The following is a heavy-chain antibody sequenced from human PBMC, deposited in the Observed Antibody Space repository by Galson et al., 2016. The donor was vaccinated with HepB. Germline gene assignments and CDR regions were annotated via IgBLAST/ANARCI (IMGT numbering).Heavy chain of an antibody. CDR2: IIPIFGTV. D-gene: IGHD3-10*01. CDR1: GDAFSSYG. Sequence: SVKVSCKASGDAFSSYGISWVRQAPGQGLEWMGGIIPIFGTVTFPQKFQGRVPLSEDESTSTAYMELSSLRYEDTAVYYCVRDKAAYYGSGSDRFYYYYGID. V-gene: IGHV1-69*13. CDR3: VRDKAAYYGSGSDRFYYYYGID. J-gene: IGHJ6*01.